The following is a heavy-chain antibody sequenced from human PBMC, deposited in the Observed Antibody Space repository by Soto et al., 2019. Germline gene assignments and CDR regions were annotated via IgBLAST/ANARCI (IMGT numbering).Heavy chain of an antibody. D-gene: IGHD5-18*01. CDR1: GFTFSDYY. Sequence: GGSLRLSCAASGFTFSDYYMSWIRQAPGKGLEWVSYISSSGSTIYYADSVKGRFTISRDNAKNSLYLQMNSLRAEDTAVYYCARAAGLPISYYMDVWGKGTTVTVSS. J-gene: IGHJ6*03. CDR2: ISSSGSTI. V-gene: IGHV3-11*01. CDR3: ARAAGLPISYYMDV.